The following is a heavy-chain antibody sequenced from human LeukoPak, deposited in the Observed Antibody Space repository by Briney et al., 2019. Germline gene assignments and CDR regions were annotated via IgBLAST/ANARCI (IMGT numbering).Heavy chain of an antibody. CDR3: ARARCSGGSCYDAEYYFDY. CDR2: IYSGGST. D-gene: IGHD2-15*01. J-gene: IGHJ4*02. Sequence: GGSLRLSCAAAGFTFSSYAMNWVRQAPGKGLEWGSVIYSGGSTYYADSVKGRFTISRDNSKNTLYLQMNSLRAEDTAVYYCARARCSGGSCYDAEYYFDYWGQGTLVTVSS. V-gene: IGHV3-53*01. CDR1: GFTFSSYA.